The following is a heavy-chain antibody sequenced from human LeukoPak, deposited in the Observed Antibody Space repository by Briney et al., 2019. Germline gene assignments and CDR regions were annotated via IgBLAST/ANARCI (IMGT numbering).Heavy chain of an antibody. CDR3: ARHAQSPYSGSFDY. J-gene: IGHJ4*02. Sequence: SETLSLTCSVSSGSISGHYWTWVRQPPDQGLEWVAYIYYSGVTKYNPSLMSRVTISVDTSKNQFSLKLSSVTAADTAVYYCARHAQSPYSGSFDYWGQGTLVTVSS. CDR2: IYYSGVT. V-gene: IGHV4-59*08. D-gene: IGHD1-26*01. CDR1: SGSISGHY.